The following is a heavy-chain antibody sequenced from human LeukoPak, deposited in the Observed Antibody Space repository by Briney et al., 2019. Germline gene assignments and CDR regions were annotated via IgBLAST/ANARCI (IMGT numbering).Heavy chain of an antibody. V-gene: IGHV3-7*01. Sequence: GRSLRLSCAASGFTLSSYWMSWVRQAPGKGLEWVANIKEDGSEKYYVDSVKGRFTISRDNAKNSLYLQMNSLRAEDTAVYYCARRPGWFDPWGQGTLVTVSP. CDR3: ARRPGWFDP. J-gene: IGHJ5*02. CDR2: IKEDGSEK. CDR1: GFTLSSYW.